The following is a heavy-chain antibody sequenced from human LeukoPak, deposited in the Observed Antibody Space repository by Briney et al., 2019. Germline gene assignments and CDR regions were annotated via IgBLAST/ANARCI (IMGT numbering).Heavy chain of an antibody. CDR2: ISSSGSTI. CDR1: GFTFSDYY. Sequence: GGSLRLSCAASGFTFSDYYMSWIRQAPWKGLEWVSYISSSGSTIYYADSVKGRFTISRDNAKNSLYLQMNSLRVEDTAIYYCARVSSYSSSSGSLCDYWGQGTRVTVSS. J-gene: IGHJ4*02. V-gene: IGHV3-11*04. CDR3: ARVSSYSSSSGSLCDY. D-gene: IGHD6-6*01.